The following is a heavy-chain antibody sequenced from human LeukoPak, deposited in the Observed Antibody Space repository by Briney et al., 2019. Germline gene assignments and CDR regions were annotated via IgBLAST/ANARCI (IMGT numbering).Heavy chain of an antibody. D-gene: IGHD1-7*01. J-gene: IGHJ6*03. CDR2: IYHSGST. CDR3: ARGNGGRTYYYYMDV. Sequence: SETLSLTCTVSGYSISSGYYWGWIRQPPGKGLEWIGSIYHSGSTYYNPSLKSRVTISVDTSKNQFSLKLSSVTAADTAVYYCARGNGGRTYYYYMDVWGKGTTVTVSS. V-gene: IGHV4-38-2*02. CDR1: GYSISSGYY.